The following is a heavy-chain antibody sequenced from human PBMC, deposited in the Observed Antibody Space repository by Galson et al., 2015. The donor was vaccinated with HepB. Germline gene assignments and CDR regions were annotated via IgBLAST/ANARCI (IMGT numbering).Heavy chain of an antibody. J-gene: IGHJ3*02. CDR3: ARGLTMVRGVVGKLNDAFDI. CDR2: ISSSSSYI. D-gene: IGHD3-10*01. Sequence: SLRLSCAASGFTFSSYSMNWVRQAPGKGLEWVSSISSSSSYIYYADSVKGRFTISRDNAKNSLYLQMNSLRAEDTAVYYCARGLTMVRGVVGKLNDAFDIWGQETMVTVSS. V-gene: IGHV3-21*01. CDR1: GFTFSSYS.